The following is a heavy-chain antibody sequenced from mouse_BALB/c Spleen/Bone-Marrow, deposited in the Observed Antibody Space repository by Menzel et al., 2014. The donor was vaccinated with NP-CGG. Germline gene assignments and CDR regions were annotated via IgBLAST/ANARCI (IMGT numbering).Heavy chain of an antibody. D-gene: IGHD1-2*01. Sequence: LQQSGSELVRPGASVKLSCKASGYTFTSYWMHWVKLRPGQGLEWIGNIYPGSGSTNYDEKFKSKATLTVDTSSSTAYMQLSSLTSEDSAAYYCTPRLRYWGQGTTLTVSS. CDR3: TPRLRY. J-gene: IGHJ2*01. CDR1: GYTFTSYW. V-gene: IGHV1S22*01. CDR2: IYPGSGST.